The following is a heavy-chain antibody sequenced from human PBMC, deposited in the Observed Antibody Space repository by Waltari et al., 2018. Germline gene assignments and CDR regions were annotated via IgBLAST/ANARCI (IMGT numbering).Heavy chain of an antibody. Sequence: QVQLQQWGAGLLKPSETLSLTCAVYGGSFSGYYWSWIRQPPGKGLEWIGEINHSGSTNYNPSLKSRVTISVDTSKNQFSLKLSSVTAADTAVYYCARGSVEMATMGYYFDYWGQGTLVTVSS. CDR3: ARGSVEMATMGYYFDY. J-gene: IGHJ4*02. D-gene: IGHD5-12*01. V-gene: IGHV4-34*01. CDR1: GGSFSGYY. CDR2: INHSGST.